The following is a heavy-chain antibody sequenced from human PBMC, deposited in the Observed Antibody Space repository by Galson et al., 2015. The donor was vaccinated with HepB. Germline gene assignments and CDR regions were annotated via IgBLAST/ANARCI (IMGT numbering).Heavy chain of an antibody. CDR2: ISSDGRNE. Sequence: SLRLSCAASGFTFSAFGMHWVRQAPGKGLEWVALISSDGRNEYYADSVKGRFTISRDNSKNTVYLQMNSLRAEDTAVHFCARSGQSNNYYTGAYWGQGTLVTVSS. D-gene: IGHD3-22*01. J-gene: IGHJ4*02. CDR1: GFTFSAFG. CDR3: ARSGQSNNYYTGAY. V-gene: IGHV3-30*03.